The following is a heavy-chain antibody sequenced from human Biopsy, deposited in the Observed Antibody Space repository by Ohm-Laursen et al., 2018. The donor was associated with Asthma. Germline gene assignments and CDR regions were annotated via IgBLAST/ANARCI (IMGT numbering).Heavy chain of an antibody. J-gene: IGHJ6*02. Sequence: GASVKVSCKISGYSLTDLSMHWVRQAPGQGLEWMGGHDHEEGGTVNAWRFQGRVTMTEDTSTDTAYMELSSLSSDDTAVYYCARCQVGYSSGWSLLLKKIYYSGMDVWGQGTAVTASS. CDR2: HDHEEGGT. CDR1: GYSLTDLS. V-gene: IGHV1-24*01. D-gene: IGHD6-19*01. CDR3: ARCQVGYSSGWSLLLKKIYYSGMDV.